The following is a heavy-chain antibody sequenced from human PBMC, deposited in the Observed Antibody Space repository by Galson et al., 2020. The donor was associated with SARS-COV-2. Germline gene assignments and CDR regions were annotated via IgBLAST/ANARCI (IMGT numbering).Heavy chain of an antibody. Sequence: GGSLRLSCAASGFTFSSYWMSWVRQAPGKGLEWVANIKQDGSENYYVDSVKGRFTISRDNAKNSLYLKMNSLRAEDTAVYYCARLGSSSWYFDYWGQGTLVTVSS. CDR1: GFTFSSYW. D-gene: IGHD6-13*01. V-gene: IGHV3-7*03. J-gene: IGHJ4*02. CDR2: IKQDGSEN. CDR3: ARLGSSSWYFDY.